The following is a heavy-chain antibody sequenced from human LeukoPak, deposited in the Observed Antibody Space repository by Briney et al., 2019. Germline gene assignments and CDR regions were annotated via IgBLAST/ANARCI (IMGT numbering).Heavy chain of an antibody. Sequence: SETLPLTCTVSGGSISSNSYYWGWIRQPPGKGLEWIGKIYYSGNTYFNPSLKSRVTISVDTSKNQFSLKLTSVTAADTAIYYCARYLRSSGTYYFDYWGQGTLVTVSS. CDR2: IYYSGNT. CDR3: ARYLRSSGTYYFDY. D-gene: IGHD3-22*01. CDR1: GGSISSNSYY. J-gene: IGHJ4*02. V-gene: IGHV4-39*01.